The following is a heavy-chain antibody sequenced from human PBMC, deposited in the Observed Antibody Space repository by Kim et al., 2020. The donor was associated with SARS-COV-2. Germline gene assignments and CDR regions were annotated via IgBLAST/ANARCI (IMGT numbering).Heavy chain of an antibody. D-gene: IGHD2-2*01. Sequence: GGSLRLSCAASGFTFSSYAMSWVRQAPGKGLEWVSAISGSGGSTYYADSVKGRFTISRDNSKNTLYLQMNSLRAEDTAVYYCAKAGYCSSTSCYDDYYGMDVWGQGTTVTVSS. CDR1: GFTFSSYA. V-gene: IGHV3-23*01. CDR2: ISGSGGST. J-gene: IGHJ6*02. CDR3: AKAGYCSSTSCYDDYYGMDV.